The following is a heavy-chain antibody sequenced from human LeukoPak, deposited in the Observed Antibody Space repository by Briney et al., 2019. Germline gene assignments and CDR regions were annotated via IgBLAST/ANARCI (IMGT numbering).Heavy chain of an antibody. Sequence: SETLSPTCAVYGGSFSGYYWSWIRQPPGKGLEWIGEINHSGSTNYNPSLKSRVTISVDTSKNQFSLKLSSVTAADTAVYYCARRSFLITMIGGRAFDIWGQGTMVTVSS. V-gene: IGHV4-34*01. CDR2: INHSGST. CDR1: GGSFSGYY. J-gene: IGHJ3*02. D-gene: IGHD3-22*01. CDR3: ARRSFLITMIGGRAFDI.